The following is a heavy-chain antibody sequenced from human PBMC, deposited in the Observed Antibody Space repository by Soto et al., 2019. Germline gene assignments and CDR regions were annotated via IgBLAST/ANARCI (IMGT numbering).Heavy chain of an antibody. V-gene: IGHV3-23*01. CDR1: GFTFSSYA. CDR3: ARGAMIVVVKDYYYGMDV. Sequence: GGSLRLSYAASGFTFSSYAMSWVRQAPGKGLEWVSAISGSGGSTSYADSVKGRFTISRDNSKNTLYLQMNSLRAEDTAVYYCARGAMIVVVKDYYYGMDVWGQGTTVTVSS. J-gene: IGHJ6*02. CDR2: ISGSGGST. D-gene: IGHD3-22*01.